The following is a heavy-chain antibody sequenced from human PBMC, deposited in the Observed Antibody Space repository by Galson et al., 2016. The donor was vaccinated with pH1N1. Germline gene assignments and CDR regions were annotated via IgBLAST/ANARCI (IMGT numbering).Heavy chain of an antibody. CDR3: ARDPGRPRLYYMDV. CDR2: ITSNSFYI. D-gene: IGHD1-26*01. CDR1: GFTFTAYS. J-gene: IGHJ6*03. Sequence: SLRLSCAASGFTFTAYSMNWVRQAPGKGLEWVASITSNSFYIYYTDSVKGRFTISRDNAKNSLYLHMNSLSAEDTAVYLCARDPGRPRLYYMDVWGKGTTVTVSS. V-gene: IGHV3-21*01.